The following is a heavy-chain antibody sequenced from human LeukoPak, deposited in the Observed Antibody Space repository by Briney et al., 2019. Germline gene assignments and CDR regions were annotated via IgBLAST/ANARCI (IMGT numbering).Heavy chain of an antibody. CDR3: ARLRIDSSSSGDYYYYYMDV. CDR1: GGSISSYY. D-gene: IGHD6-6*01. Sequence: SETLSLTCTVSGGSISSYYWSWIRQPAGKGLEWIGRIYTSGGTNYNPSLKSRVTMSVDTSKNQFSLKLSSVTAADTAVYYCARLRIDSSSSGDYYYYYMDVWGKGTTVTVSS. J-gene: IGHJ6*03. CDR2: IYTSGGT. V-gene: IGHV4-4*07.